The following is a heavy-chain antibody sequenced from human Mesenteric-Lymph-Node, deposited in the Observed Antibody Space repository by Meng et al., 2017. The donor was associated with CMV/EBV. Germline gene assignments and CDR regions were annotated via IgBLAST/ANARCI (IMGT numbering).Heavy chain of an antibody. J-gene: IGHJ4*02. D-gene: IGHD7-27*01. CDR1: GFTFSDYN. V-gene: IGHV3-21*01. Sequence: GGSLRLSCAASGFTFSDYNMNWVRQAPGKGPEWVSSISSSSSYIYYADSVKGRFTISRDNAKNSLYLQMNSLRAEDTAVYYCARDRSNWRVGTFDYWGQGTLVTVSS. CDR2: ISSSSSYI. CDR3: ARDRSNWRVGTFDY.